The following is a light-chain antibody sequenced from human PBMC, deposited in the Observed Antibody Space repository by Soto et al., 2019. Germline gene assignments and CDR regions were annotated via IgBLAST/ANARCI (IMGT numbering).Light chain of an antibody. CDR2: AAS. V-gene: IGKV1D-12*01. CDR3: QQGTALMYT. Sequence: DIQVTQSPASLSASVGDRVTITCRASQDIRTYLAWYQQKPGKAPKLLIFAASTLQSGVPPRFIGSGSGTDFTLTISNLQPEDFATYYCQQGTALMYTFGQGTKV. CDR1: QDIRTY. J-gene: IGKJ2*01.